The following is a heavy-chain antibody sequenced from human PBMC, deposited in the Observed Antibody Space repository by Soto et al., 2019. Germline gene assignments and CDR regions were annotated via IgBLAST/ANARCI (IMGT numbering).Heavy chain of an antibody. J-gene: IGHJ3*02. CDR1: GYPVTAYY. V-gene: IGHV1-2*01. D-gene: IGHD3-3*01. CDR3: ARGVGVGVAGSAAFDM. Sequence: QLHLVQSGAVVKKPGASVTVSCSASGYPVTAYYMHWVRQAPGRGLEWMGGINPATGAAKYTQTFQGRVTNTRDTSASTVFRELSGLTSEDTAAFYSARGVGVGVAGSAAFDMWGQGTLVTVSS. CDR2: INPATGAA.